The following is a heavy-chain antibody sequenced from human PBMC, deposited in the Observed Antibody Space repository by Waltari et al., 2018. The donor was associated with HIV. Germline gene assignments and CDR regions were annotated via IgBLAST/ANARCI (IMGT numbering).Heavy chain of an antibody. CDR1: GYSMHRGCY. CDR3: ARNTYYERSGYDY. CDR2: IHHSGSY. J-gene: IGHJ4*02. Sequence: QVQLQESGPGLVRPSETLSLTCAVSGYSMHRGCYWGWIRQPPGKGLEWIGTIHHSGSYYYNPSLQSRVTISVDTSNNRFSLKLSSVTAADTAVYYCARNTYYERSGYDYWGQGNLVTVSS. V-gene: IGHV4-38-2*01. D-gene: IGHD3-22*01.